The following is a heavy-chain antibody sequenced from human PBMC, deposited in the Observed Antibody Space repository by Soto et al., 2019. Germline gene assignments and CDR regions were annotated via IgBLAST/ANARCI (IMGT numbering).Heavy chain of an antibody. V-gene: IGHV4-34*01. J-gene: IGHJ4*02. CDR3: ARGLITGSHYSGGWYYFDS. Sequence: SETLSLTCAVYGESFSGYIWTWIRQTPGKGLQWIGQFNHSGSASYIPSLKSRVTISVHTSNSQFSLELSSVTAADTAVYYCARGLITGSHYSGGWYYFDSWGQGTLLTVSS. D-gene: IGHD6-19*01. CDR1: GESFSGYI. CDR2: FNHSGSA.